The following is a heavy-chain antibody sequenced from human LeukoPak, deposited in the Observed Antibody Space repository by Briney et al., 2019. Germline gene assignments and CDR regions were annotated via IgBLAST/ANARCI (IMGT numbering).Heavy chain of an antibody. J-gene: IGHJ4*02. D-gene: IGHD6-19*01. CDR2: ICSAGNT. V-gene: IGHV3-53*04. CDR1: GLTVSSNY. CDR3: ARGGTPGYSSGRIDY. Sequence: GGSLRLSCVASGLTVSSNYMSWVRQAPGKGLEWVSVICSAGNTYYADSVKGRFTISRHNSENTLYLQMNSLRVEDTAVYYCARGGTPGYSSGRIDYWGQGTLVTVSS.